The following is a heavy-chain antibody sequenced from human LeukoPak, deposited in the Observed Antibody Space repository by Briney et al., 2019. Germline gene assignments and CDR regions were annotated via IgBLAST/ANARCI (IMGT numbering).Heavy chain of an antibody. Sequence: GGSLRLSCVGSGSTFSRYWLNWVRQAPGKGLEWVAHIKRDGSQKYYLDSVKGRFTISRDNAKNSLYLQMNSLRVEDTAVYYCARLGLEVGGPNWFDPWGQGTLVTVSS. V-gene: IGHV3-7*01. CDR3: ARLGLEVGGPNWFDP. CDR1: GSTFSRYW. J-gene: IGHJ5*02. D-gene: IGHD1-1*01. CDR2: IKRDGSQK.